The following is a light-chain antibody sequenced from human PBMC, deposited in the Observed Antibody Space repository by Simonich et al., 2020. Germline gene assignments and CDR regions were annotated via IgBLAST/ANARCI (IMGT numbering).Light chain of an antibody. CDR2: WAS. J-gene: IGKJ1*01. CDR1: QSVLYSSNHKNY. V-gene: IGKV4-1*01. CDR3: QQYYSTPRT. Sequence: DIVMTQSPDSLAVSLGERATINCNSSQSVLYSSNHKNYLAWYQQKPGQPPKRLSYWASTRESGVPDRFSGSGSGTDFTLTIISLQAEDVAVYYCQQYYSTPRTFGQGTKVEIK.